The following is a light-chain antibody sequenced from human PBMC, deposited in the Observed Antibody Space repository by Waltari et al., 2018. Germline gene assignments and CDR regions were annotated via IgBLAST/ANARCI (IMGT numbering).Light chain of an antibody. J-gene: IGLJ2*01. CDR2: DVS. CDR3: SSHSSVTNVV. V-gene: IGLV2-14*01. Sequence: QSALPQPASVSGSPGQSITISCTGTSSDVGGHPSVSWYQQHPGEAPKLIIYDVSSRPSGVSPRFSASRSGNTASLTISGLRTEDEADYYCSSHSSVTNVVFGGGTRLTVL. CDR1: SSDVGGHPS.